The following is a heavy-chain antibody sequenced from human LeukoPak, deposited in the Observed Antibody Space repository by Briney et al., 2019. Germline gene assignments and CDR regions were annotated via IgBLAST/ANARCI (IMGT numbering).Heavy chain of an antibody. J-gene: IGHJ4*02. Sequence: GGSQRLFCSASGFTFSSYSMNWVRQAPGKGLEWVSSISSSSTYIYYADSVKGRFTISRDNAKNSLYLQMNSLRAEDTAVYYCASEQQLVKNVVDYWGQGTLVTVSS. D-gene: IGHD6-13*01. CDR1: GFTFSSYS. CDR2: ISSSSTYI. V-gene: IGHV3-21*01. CDR3: ASEQQLVKNVVDY.